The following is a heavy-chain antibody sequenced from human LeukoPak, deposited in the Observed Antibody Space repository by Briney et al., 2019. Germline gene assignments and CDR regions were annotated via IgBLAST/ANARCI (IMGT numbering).Heavy chain of an antibody. D-gene: IGHD1-26*01. V-gene: IGHV4-34*01. Sequence: SETLSLTCAVYGESFSGHYWTWIRQPPGKGLEWIGEINHSGSTNCNPSLKSRVTISVDTSKNQFSLKLSSVTAADTAVYYCARPDYSGSYYYFDYWGQGTLVTVSS. CDR2: INHSGST. J-gene: IGHJ4*02. CDR3: ARPDYSGSYYYFDY. CDR1: GESFSGHY.